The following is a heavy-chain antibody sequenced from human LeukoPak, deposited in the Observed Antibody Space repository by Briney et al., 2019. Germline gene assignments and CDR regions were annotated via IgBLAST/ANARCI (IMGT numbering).Heavy chain of an antibody. V-gene: IGHV4-38-2*01. CDR1: RYSISSGYY. D-gene: IGHD3-9*01. J-gene: IGHJ5*02. Sequence: PSETLSLTCAVSRYSISSGYYWGWIRQPPGGGLEWIGSIYHSGNTYYNPSLKSRVTISVDTSKNQFSLQLSSVTATDTAVYYCVLTGYPLNWFDPWGQGTLVTVSS. CDR3: VLTGYPLNWFDP. CDR2: IYHSGNT.